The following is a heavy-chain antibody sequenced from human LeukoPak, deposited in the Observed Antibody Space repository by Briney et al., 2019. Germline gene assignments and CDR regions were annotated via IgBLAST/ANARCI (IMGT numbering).Heavy chain of an antibody. CDR3: ATGLFSYYYGSGA. J-gene: IGHJ4*02. Sequence: ASGKVSCKASGNIFTGYYLHWVRQAPGQGLEWMGWINPNGGGPKYAPKFQGRVTMTRDTSINTVYMELSRLRSDDTAVYYCATGLFSYYYGSGAWGQGTLVTVSS. V-gene: IGHV1-2*02. CDR2: INPNGGGP. D-gene: IGHD3-10*01. CDR1: GNIFTGYY.